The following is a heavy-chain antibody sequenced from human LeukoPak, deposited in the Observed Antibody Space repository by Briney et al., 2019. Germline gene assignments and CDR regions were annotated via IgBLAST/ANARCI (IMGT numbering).Heavy chain of an antibody. CDR3: ARDSMPFRYFDL. Sequence: ASVKVSCKAPGYTFTSYYMHWVRQAPGQGLEWMGTINPSGGSTSYAQKFQGRVTMTRDTSTSTVYMELSSLRSEDTAVYYCARDSMPFRYFDLWGRGTLVTVSS. CDR1: GYTFTSYY. V-gene: IGHV1-46*01. D-gene: IGHD2/OR15-2a*01. CDR2: INPSGGST. J-gene: IGHJ2*01.